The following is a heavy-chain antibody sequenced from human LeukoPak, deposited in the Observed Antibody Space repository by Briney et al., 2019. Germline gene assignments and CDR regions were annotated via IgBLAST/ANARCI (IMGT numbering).Heavy chain of an antibody. CDR2: IYYSGST. CDR3: ARNWQWLGLVDY. V-gene: IGHV4-39*07. CDR1: GGSISSYY. Sequence: SEILSLTCNVSGGSISSYYWGWIRQPPGKGLEWIGSIYYSGSTYYNPSLKSRVTISVDTSKNQFSLKLSSVTAADTAVYYCARNWQWLGLVDYWGQGTLVTVSS. J-gene: IGHJ4*02. D-gene: IGHD6-19*01.